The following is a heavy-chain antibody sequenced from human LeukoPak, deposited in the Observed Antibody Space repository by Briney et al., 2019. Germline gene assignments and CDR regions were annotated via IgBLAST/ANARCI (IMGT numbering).Heavy chain of an antibody. V-gene: IGHV3-30*18. CDR1: GYTFSSYG. J-gene: IGHJ4*02. CDR3: AKDGGPAAGRFFFDY. D-gene: IGHD3-3*01. Sequence: GGSLRLSCAASGYTFSSYGMHWVRQAPGKGLEWVAVISYDGSNKYYADSVKGRFTISRDNSKNTLYLQMNSLRAEDTAVYYCAKDGGPAAGRFFFDYWGQGTLVTVSS. CDR2: ISYDGSNK.